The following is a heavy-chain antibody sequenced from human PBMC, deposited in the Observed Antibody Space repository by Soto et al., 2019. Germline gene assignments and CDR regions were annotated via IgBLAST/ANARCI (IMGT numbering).Heavy chain of an antibody. D-gene: IGHD3-9*01. CDR3: AKAPNLVTHWFDP. Sequence: EVQLVAAGGGLVQPGRSLRLSCAVSGFTFDDFAVHWVRQAPGKGLEWVSGINWNSGSLAYADSVKGRFTISRDNAKNSLYLHLNSLRAEDTAFYYCAKAPNLVTHWFDPWGQGTLVTVSS. CDR2: INWNSGSL. V-gene: IGHV3-9*01. J-gene: IGHJ5*02. CDR1: GFTFDDFA.